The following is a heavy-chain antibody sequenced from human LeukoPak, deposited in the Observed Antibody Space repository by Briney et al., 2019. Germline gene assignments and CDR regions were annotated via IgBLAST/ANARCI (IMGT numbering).Heavy chain of an antibody. V-gene: IGHV3-11*01. CDR2: ISSSGSTI. D-gene: IGHD3-22*01. J-gene: IGHJ4*02. CDR3: ARQSYYYDSSGHYVYYFDY. Sequence: GGSLRLSCAASGFTLSDYYMSWIRQAPGKGLEWVSYISSSGSTIYYADSVKGRFTISRDNAKNSLYLQMNSLRAEDTAVYYCARQSYYYDSSGHYVYYFDYWGQGTLVTVSS. CDR1: GFTLSDYY.